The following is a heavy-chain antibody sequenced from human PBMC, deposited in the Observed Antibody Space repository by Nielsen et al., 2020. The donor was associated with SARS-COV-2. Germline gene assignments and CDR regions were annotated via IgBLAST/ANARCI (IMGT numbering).Heavy chain of an antibody. CDR3: ARGLDDSSGET. CDR1: GGTFSSYA. D-gene: IGHD3-22*01. V-gene: IGHV1-69*04. Sequence: SVKVSCKASGGTFSSYAISWVRQAPGQGLEWTGRIIPILGIANYAQKFQGRVTITADKSTSTAYMELSSLRSEDTAVYYCARGLDDSSGETWGQGTMVTVSS. J-gene: IGHJ3*01. CDR2: IIPILGIA.